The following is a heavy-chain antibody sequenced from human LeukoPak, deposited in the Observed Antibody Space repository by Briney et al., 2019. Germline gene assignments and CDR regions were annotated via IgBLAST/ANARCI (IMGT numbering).Heavy chain of an antibody. CDR1: GFTFGSYG. D-gene: IGHD4-17*01. Sequence: GGSLRLSCAASGFTFGSYGRHWVRQAPGKGLERVAVIWFDGSNKYYADSVKGRFTISRDNSNKTLYLQMKSLRAEDTAVYYCARDPNTGFDYWGQGTLVTVSS. CDR3: ARDPNTGFDY. V-gene: IGHV3-33*01. J-gene: IGHJ4*02. CDR2: IWFDGSNK.